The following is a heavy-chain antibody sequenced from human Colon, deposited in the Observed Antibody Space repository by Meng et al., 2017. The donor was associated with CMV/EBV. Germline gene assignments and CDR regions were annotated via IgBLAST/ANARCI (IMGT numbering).Heavy chain of an antibody. CDR3: ATESRYSGPEFDN. J-gene: IGHJ4*02. Sequence: EMQLVESGGGLVEPGGSLRLSCACSGFALSGYYIDWVRQAPGKGLEWVGRTKNKADGYTAEYAATVKGRFTISRDDSQNSLYLEMTSLTTEDTAVYYCATESRYSGPEFDNRGQGTLVTVSA. CDR2: TKNKADGYTA. V-gene: IGHV3-72*01. CDR1: GFALSGYY. D-gene: IGHD3-22*01.